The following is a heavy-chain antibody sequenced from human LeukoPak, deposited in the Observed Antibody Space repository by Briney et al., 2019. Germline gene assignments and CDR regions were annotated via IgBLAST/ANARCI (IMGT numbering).Heavy chain of an antibody. CDR3: ARVQYSSSWYPGLAEYFQH. CDR1: GYTFTSYY. CDR2: ISPSGGST. Sequence: GASVEVSCKASGYTFTSYYMHWVRQAPGQGLEWMGIISPSGGSTSYAQKFQGRVTMTRDTSTSTVYMELSSLRSEDTAVYYCARVQYSSSWYPGLAEYFQHWGQGTLVTVSS. D-gene: IGHD6-13*01. V-gene: IGHV1-46*01. J-gene: IGHJ1*01.